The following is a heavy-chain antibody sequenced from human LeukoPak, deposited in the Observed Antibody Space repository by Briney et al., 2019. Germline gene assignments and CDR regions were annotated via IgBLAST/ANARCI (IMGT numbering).Heavy chain of an antibody. CDR1: GFTLSDHY. CDR2: TRNKARSYTT. V-gene: IGHV3-72*01. Sequence: GGSLRLSCAASGFTLSDHYMDWVRQAPGKGLEWIGLTRNKARSYTTDYATSVKGRFTISRDDSKNSLYLQMNSLKTEDTAVYFCVRDKGRGHYHPWGQGTMVTVSS. D-gene: IGHD3-22*01. CDR3: VRDKGRGHYHP. J-gene: IGHJ3*01.